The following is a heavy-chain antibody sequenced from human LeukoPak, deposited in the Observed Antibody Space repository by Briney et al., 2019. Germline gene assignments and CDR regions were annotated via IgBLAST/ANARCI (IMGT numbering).Heavy chain of an antibody. Sequence: RGSLRLSCAASGFTFSYYGISSVRQAPGKGLEWVSTISGSGDTTYYADSVKGRFTISRDNSKNTLYLQMNSLRAEDTAVYYCARIRESIWQACFDYWGQGTLVTISS. CDR1: GFTFSYYG. CDR3: ARIRESIWQACFDY. D-gene: IGHD6-6*01. J-gene: IGHJ4*02. V-gene: IGHV3-23*01. CDR2: ISGSGDTT.